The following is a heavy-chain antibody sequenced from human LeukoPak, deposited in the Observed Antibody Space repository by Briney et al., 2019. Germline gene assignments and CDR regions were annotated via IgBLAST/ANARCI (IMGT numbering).Heavy chain of an antibody. CDR1: GYTFTGYY. D-gene: IGHD2-2*01. CDR2: INPNSGGT. CDR3: TREANYCSSTSCPLFGY. Sequence: ASVKVSCKTSGYTFTGYYMHWVRQAPGQGLEWMGWINPNSGGTNYAQKFQGRVTTTRDTSISTAYMELNRLTSDDTAVYYCTREANYCSSTSCPLFGYWGQGTLVTVSS. J-gene: IGHJ4*02. V-gene: IGHV1-2*02.